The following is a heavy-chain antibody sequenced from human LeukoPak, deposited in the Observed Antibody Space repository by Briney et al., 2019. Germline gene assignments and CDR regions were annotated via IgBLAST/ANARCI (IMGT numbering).Heavy chain of an antibody. V-gene: IGHV1-46*01. D-gene: IGHD1-1*01. Sequence: GASVKVSCKASGYTFTSYYMHWVRQAPGQGLEWMGIINPSGGSTSYAQKFQGRVTMTRDTSTSTVYMELSSLRSEDTAVHYCARDGGLEPPSIDYYYYMDVWGKGTTVTVSS. CDR2: INPSGGST. CDR1: GYTFTSYY. J-gene: IGHJ6*03. CDR3: ARDGGLEPPSIDYYYYMDV.